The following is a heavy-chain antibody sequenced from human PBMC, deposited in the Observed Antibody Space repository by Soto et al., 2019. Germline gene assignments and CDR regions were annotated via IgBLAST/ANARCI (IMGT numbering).Heavy chain of an antibody. CDR1: GFTFSSYA. CDR2: ISGSGGST. D-gene: IGHD3-22*01. CDR3: AKGRDYYDSSGYDY. V-gene: IGHV3-23*01. J-gene: IGHJ4*02. Sequence: GSLRLSCAASGFTFSSYAMSWVRQAPGKGLEWVSAISGSGGSTYYADSVKGRFTISRDNSKNTLYLQMNSLRAEDTAVYYCAKGRDYYDSSGYDYWGQGTLVTVSS.